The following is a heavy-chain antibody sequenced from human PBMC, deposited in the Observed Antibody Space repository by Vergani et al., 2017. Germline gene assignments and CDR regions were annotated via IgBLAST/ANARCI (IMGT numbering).Heavy chain of an antibody. D-gene: IGHD4-17*01. Sequence: EVQLLESGGGLVQPGGSLRLSCAASGFTFSSYAMSWVRQAPGKGLEWVSAISGSGGSTYYADSVKGRFTISRDNAKNTLYLQMNSLRAEDTAVYYCAKDRYGDYEGGPEAVDIWGQGTMVTVSS. V-gene: IGHV3-23*01. CDR1: GFTFSSYA. J-gene: IGHJ3*02. CDR2: ISGSGGST. CDR3: AKDRYGDYEGGPEAVDI.